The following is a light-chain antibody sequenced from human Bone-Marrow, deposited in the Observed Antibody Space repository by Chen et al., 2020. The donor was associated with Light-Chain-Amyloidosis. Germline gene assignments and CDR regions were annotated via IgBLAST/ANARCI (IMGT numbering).Light chain of an antibody. CDR3: SSYTPRTTLYV. CDR1: RSDIGGYQY. CDR2: DVS. Sequence: QSALTQPASVSGSPGQSITISCTLTRSDIGGYQYVSWYQQHPGDAPKLMIYDVSRRPSGVSNRFSGSKSGNTASLTISGLQAEDEADYYCSSYTPRTTLYVFGTGTKVTVL. J-gene: IGLJ1*01. V-gene: IGLV2-14*03.